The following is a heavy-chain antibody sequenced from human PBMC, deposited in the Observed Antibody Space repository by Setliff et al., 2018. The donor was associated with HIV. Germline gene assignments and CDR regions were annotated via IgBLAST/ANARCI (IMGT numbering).Heavy chain of an antibody. Sequence: ASVKVSCKTAGYKFSPYRIHWVRQAPGQGLEWIGIIDPGSGAATYAQKLQGRITMTRDASTTTVYMHLNSLTSDDSAVYFCAMVRPEPGAALDYWGQGTLVTVSS. J-gene: IGHJ4*02. CDR2: IDPGSGAA. CDR1: GYKFSPYR. CDR3: AMVRPEPGAALDY. D-gene: IGHD6-13*01. V-gene: IGHV1-46*04.